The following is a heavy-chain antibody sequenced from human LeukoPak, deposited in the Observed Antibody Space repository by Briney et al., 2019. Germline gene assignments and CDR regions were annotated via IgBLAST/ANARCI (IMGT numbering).Heavy chain of an antibody. CDR1: GFTFSSYG. J-gene: IGHJ4*02. CDR2: IWYDGSNK. D-gene: IGHD5-12*01. Sequence: QSGGSLRLSCAASGFTFSSYGMHWVRQAPGKGLEWVVVIWYDGSNKYYADSVKGRFTISRDNSKNTLYLQMNSLRAEDTAVYYCARGYKKGLDYWGQGTLVTVSS. V-gene: IGHV3-33*01. CDR3: ARGYKKGLDY.